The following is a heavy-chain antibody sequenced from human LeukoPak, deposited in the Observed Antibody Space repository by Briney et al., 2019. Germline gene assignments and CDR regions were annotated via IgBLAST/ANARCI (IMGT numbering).Heavy chain of an antibody. Sequence: PGGSLRLSCAASGFTFSSYGMHWVRQAPGKGLEWVALISFDESSEYYADSVKGRFSISRDNARNSLYLQMNNLRGEDTAIYYCARDAGNSGYGCDLWGQGTLVTVSS. D-gene: IGHD5-12*01. V-gene: IGHV3-30*03. CDR3: ARDAGNSGYGCDL. CDR1: GFTFSSYG. CDR2: ISFDESSE. J-gene: IGHJ5*02.